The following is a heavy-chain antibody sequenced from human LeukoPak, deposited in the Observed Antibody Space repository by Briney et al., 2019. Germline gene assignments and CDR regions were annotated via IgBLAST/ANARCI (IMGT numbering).Heavy chain of an antibody. Sequence: PSETLSLTCTVSGGSINTNNYYWGWIRQPPGKGLEWIGTTYYSGSTFYNPSLNSRVTISVDTSKNQFSLKLSSVTAADTAEYYCARHQGERRGYFPHYTDYYYYMDVWGKGTTVTVSS. CDR2: TYYSGST. J-gene: IGHJ6*03. CDR3: ARHQGERRGYFPHYTDYYYYMDV. D-gene: IGHD3-22*01. CDR1: GGSINTNNYY. V-gene: IGHV4-39*01.